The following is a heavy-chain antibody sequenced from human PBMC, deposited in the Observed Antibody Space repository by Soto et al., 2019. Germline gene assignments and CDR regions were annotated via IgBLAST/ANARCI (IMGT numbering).Heavy chain of an antibody. CDR1: GGSVSSGRYQ. CDR3: AREPYLPMARNDF. Sequence: SETLSLTCTVSGGSVSSGRYQWSWIRQSPGKGLEWIGYIYYTGTTNYNPSLKSRVTISVDTSKNQFSLSLNSVTAADTAVYFCAREPYLPMARNDFWGQGAQVTVSS. CDR2: IYYTGTT. D-gene: IGHD3-10*01. J-gene: IGHJ4*02. V-gene: IGHV4-61*01.